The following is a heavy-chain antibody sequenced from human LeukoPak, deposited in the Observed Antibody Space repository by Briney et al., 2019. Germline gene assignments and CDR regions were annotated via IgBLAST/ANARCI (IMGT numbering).Heavy chain of an antibody. CDR1: GDSVSSNSFT. CDR3: ARAGDSSGYDAFDI. V-gene: IGHV6-1*01. D-gene: IGHD3-22*01. Sequence: SQTLSLTCGISGDSVSSNSFTWNWIRQSPSRGLEWLGRTYYRSKWYNDYAVSVKSRITINPDTSKNQFSLQLNSVTPEDTAVYYCARAGDSSGYDAFDIWGQGTMVTVSS. CDR2: TYYRSKWYN. J-gene: IGHJ3*02.